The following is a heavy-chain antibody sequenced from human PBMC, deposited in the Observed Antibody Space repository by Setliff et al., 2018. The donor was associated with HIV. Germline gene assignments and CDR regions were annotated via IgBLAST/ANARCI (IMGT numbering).Heavy chain of an antibody. CDR3: GRGWFDP. J-gene: IGHJ5*02. Sequence: ETPSLTCTVSNGSISNYYWNWIRQTPGKGLEWIGTFFHTGSISYNPSLRSRVTMSVDTSENLFSLRLIFVTAADAGVYYCGRGWFDPWGQGTLVTVSS. D-gene: IGHD3-10*01. CDR1: NGSISNYY. V-gene: IGHV4-59*12. CDR2: FFHTGSI.